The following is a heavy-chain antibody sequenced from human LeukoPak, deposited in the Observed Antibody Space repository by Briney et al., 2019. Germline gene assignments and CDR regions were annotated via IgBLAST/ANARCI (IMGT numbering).Heavy chain of an antibody. CDR3: AHRSRGYGYGIDY. Sequence: SGPTLVNPTQTLTLTCTLSGFSFSSSAAGVGWIRQPPGKALEWLALISWDDTKHYSPSLKSRLTITKDTSKNQVVLIMTNMDPVDTATYYCAHRSRGYGYGIDYWGQGALATVSS. J-gene: IGHJ4*02. D-gene: IGHD5-18*01. CDR2: ISWDDTK. V-gene: IGHV2-5*02. CDR1: GFSFSSSAAG.